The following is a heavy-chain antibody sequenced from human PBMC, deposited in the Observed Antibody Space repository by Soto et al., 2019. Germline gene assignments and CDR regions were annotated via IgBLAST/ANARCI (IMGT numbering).Heavy chain of an antibody. V-gene: IGHV1-3*01. D-gene: IGHD3-10*01. CDR1: GYTFTSRY. Sequence: ASVKVSCKASGYTFTSRYMHWVRQAPGQGLEWMGIINAGNGNTKYSQKFQGRVTITRDTSASTAYMDLSSLRSEDTAVYYCARGGPPIDHWGQGTLVTVSS. CDR2: INAGNGNT. J-gene: IGHJ4*02. CDR3: ARGGPPIDH.